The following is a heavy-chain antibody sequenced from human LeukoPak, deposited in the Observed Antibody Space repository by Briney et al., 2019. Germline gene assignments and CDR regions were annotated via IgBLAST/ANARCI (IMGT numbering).Heavy chain of an antibody. CDR1: GYTLTELS. V-gene: IGHV1-24*01. D-gene: IGHD2-2*01. Sequence: ASVKVSCKVSGYTLTELSMHWVRQAPGKGLEWMGGFDPEDGETIYAQKFKGRVTMTEDTSTDTAYMEPSSLRSEDTAVYYCATRCSSTSCYGPLGYWGQGTLVTVSS. J-gene: IGHJ4*02. CDR3: ATRCSSTSCYGPLGY. CDR2: FDPEDGET.